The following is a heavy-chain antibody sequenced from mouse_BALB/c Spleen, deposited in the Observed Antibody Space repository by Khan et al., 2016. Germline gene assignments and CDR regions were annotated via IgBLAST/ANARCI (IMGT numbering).Heavy chain of an antibody. CDR3: ASAFWYFDV. CDR1: GFDFSRYW. V-gene: IGHV4-1*02. J-gene: IGHJ1*01. CDR2: INPDSSTI. Sequence: EVELVESGGGLVQPGGSLKLSCAASGFDFSRYWMSWVRQAPGKGLEWIGEINPDSSTINYTPSLKDKFIISRDNAKNTLYLQMSKLRSEDTALYYGASAFWYFDVWGAGTPVTVSS.